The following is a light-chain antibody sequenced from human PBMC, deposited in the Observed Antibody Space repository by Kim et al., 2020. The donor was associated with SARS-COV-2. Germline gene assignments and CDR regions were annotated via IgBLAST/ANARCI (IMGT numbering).Light chain of an antibody. CDR2: GAS. CDR3: QQYNNWPGT. V-gene: IGKV3-15*01. Sequence: EIVMTQSPATLSVSPGERATLSCRASQSVNSNLAWYQQKPGQAPSLLISGASTRATGIPARFSGSGSGTEFTLTISSLQSEDFAVYYCQQYNNWPGTFGQGTKVDIK. J-gene: IGKJ1*01. CDR1: QSVNSN.